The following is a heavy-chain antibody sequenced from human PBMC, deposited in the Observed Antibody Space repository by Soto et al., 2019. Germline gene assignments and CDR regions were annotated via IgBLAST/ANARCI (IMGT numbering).Heavy chain of an antibody. D-gene: IGHD6-13*01. CDR1: GYRLTSYW. J-gene: IGHJ6*02. Sequence: PGESVKISCKGSGYRLTSYWIGWVRQMPGKGLECMGIIYPGDSDTRYSPSFQGQVTISADKSISTAYLQWSSLKASDTAMYYCARTAAAGKYYYGMDVWGQGTTVTVSS. CDR2: IYPGDSDT. V-gene: IGHV5-51*01. CDR3: ARTAAAGKYYYGMDV.